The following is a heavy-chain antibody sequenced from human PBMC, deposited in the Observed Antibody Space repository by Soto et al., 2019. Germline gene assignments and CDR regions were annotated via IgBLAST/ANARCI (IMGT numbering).Heavy chain of an antibody. Sequence: GASVKVSCKASGYTFISYYMHWVRQAPGQGLEWMGIINPSGGSTSYAQKFQGRVTMTRDTSTSTVYMELSSLRSEDTAVYYCARGPRYQSGYAPMSLYYNGMDVWGQGTTVTVSS. J-gene: IGHJ6*02. CDR2: INPSGGST. CDR3: ARGPRYQSGYAPMSLYYNGMDV. V-gene: IGHV1-46*01. CDR1: GYTFISYY. D-gene: IGHD3-3*01.